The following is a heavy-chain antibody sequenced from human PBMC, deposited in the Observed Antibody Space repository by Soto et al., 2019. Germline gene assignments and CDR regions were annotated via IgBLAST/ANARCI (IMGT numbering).Heavy chain of an antibody. CDR1: GFSMSSDDYY. CDR3: ARQVGVTSLPDY. V-gene: IGHV4-30-4*01. Sequence: PSETLSLTCPFSGFSMSSDDYYFSWIRQPPGKGLEWIGYIYDSGGTYYNPSLKSRVTILVDTSKNQFSLKLSSVTAADTAVYYCARQVGVTSLPDYWGQGTLVTVSS. J-gene: IGHJ4*02. CDR2: IYDSGGT. D-gene: IGHD1-26*01.